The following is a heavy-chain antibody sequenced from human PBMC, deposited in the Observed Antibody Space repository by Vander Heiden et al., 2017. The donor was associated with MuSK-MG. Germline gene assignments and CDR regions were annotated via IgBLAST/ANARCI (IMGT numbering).Heavy chain of an antibody. Sequence: QVQLQQWGAGLLKPSETLSLTCAVYGGSFSGYYWSWIRQPPGKGLEWIGEINHSGSTNYNPSLKSRVTISVDTSKNQFSLKLSSVTAADTAVYYCARSEEVEIEDIVVVPAAMYWGQGTLVTVSS. D-gene: IGHD2-2*01. CDR2: INHSGST. CDR3: ARSEEVEIEDIVVVPAAMY. J-gene: IGHJ4*02. CDR1: GGSFSGYY. V-gene: IGHV4-34*01.